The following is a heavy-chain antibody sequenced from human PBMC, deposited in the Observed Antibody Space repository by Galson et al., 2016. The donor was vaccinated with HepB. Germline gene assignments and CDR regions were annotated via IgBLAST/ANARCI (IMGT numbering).Heavy chain of an antibody. D-gene: IGHD2-15*01. CDR3: ARELCSGDNCYAYFDS. CDR1: GYTVTSYA. V-gene: IGHV1-3*01. CDR2: INAGYGDT. Sequence: SCKASGYTVTSYALRWVRQAPGQSLQWVGWINAGYGDTKIAQRFQGRVTITRDTSANTAYMELRGLRSEDTAVYYCARELCSGDNCYAYFDSWGQGTLVTVSS. J-gene: IGHJ4*02.